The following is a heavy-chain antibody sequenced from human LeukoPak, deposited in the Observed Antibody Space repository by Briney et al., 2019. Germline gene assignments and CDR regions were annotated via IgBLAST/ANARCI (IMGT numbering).Heavy chain of an antibody. CDR1: GGSISSSNW. CDR3: AREAAQVVAENYYYYYMDV. J-gene: IGHJ6*03. D-gene: IGHD2-15*01. CDR2: IYHSGST. V-gene: IGHV4-4*02. Sequence: SETLSLTCAVSGGSISSSNWWSWVRQPPGKGLEWIGEIYHSGSTNYNPSLKSRVTISVDTSKNQFSLKLSSVTAADTAVYYCAREAAQVVAENYYYYYMDVWGKGTTVTVSS.